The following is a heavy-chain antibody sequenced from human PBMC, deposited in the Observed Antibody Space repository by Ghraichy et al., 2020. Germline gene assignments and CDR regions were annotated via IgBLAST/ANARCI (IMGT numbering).Heavy chain of an antibody. CDR1: GYTFTSYA. CDR3: ARGSYCSSTSCYYGGAFDI. CDR2: INAGNGNT. Sequence: ASVKVSCKASGYTFTSYAMHWVRQAPGQRLEWMGWINAGNGNTKYSQKFQGRVTITRDTSASTAYMELSSLRSEDTAVYYCARGSYCSSTSCYYGGAFDIWGQGTMVTVSS. D-gene: IGHD2-2*01. J-gene: IGHJ3*02. V-gene: IGHV1-3*01.